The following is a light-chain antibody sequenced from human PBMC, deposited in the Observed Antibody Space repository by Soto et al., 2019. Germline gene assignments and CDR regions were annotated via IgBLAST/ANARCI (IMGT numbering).Light chain of an antibody. CDR1: QGSSTY. V-gene: IGKV1-9*01. CDR3: QQLYRYPVT. Sequence: DIQLTQSPSFLSASIGDRVTIACRASQGSSTYLAWYQQRPGRAPKLLIHAASTLQSGVPSRFSGSGSGTEFTLTISSLQPEDFATYYCQQLYRYPVTFGQGTRLEIK. CDR2: AAS. J-gene: IGKJ5*01.